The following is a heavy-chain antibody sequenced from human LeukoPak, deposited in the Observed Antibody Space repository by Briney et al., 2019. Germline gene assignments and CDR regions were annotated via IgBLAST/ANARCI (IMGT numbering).Heavy chain of an antibody. V-gene: IGHV3-23*01. D-gene: IGHD3-22*01. J-gene: IGHJ4*02. CDR3: AKSSSSGPTPFDY. Sequence: AGGSLRLSCAASGFTVSSNYMSWVRQAPGKGLEWVSAISGSGGSTYYADSVKGRFTISRDNSKNTLYLQMNSLRAEDTAVYYCAKSSSSGPTPFDYWGQGTLVTVSS. CDR2: ISGSGGST. CDR1: GFTVSSNY.